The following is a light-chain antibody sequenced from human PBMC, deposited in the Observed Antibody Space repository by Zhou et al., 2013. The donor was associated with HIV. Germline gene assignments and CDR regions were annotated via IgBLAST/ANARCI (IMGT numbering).Light chain of an antibody. CDR3: QQYKSFPFT. CDR2: AAS. V-gene: IGKV1-39*01. Sequence: DIQMTQSPSSLSASVGDRVTITCRASQSISSYLNWYQQKPGKAPKLLIYAASSLQSGVPSRFSGSGSGTDFTLTIRSLQPEDFATYYCQQYKSFPFTFGPGTKVDVK. CDR1: QSISSY. J-gene: IGKJ3*01.